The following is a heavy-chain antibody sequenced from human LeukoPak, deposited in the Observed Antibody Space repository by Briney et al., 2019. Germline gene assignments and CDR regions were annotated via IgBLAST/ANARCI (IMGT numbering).Heavy chain of an antibody. Sequence: ESLKISCKASVYSFTIYWIAWVRQMPGKGMEWMGIIYPGDSEATYSPSFQGQVTFSADKSISTAYLQWSSLKASDTAMYYCARRGGNWFDPWGQGTLVTVSS. CDR1: VYSFTIYW. D-gene: IGHD3-16*01. CDR2: IYPGDSEA. CDR3: ARRGGNWFDP. V-gene: IGHV5-51*01. J-gene: IGHJ5*02.